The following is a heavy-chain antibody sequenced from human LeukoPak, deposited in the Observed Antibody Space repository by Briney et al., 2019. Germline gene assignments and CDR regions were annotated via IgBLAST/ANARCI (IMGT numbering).Heavy chain of an antibody. V-gene: IGHV1-2*04. D-gene: IGHD6-13*01. J-gene: IGHJ6*04. CDR3: ARTEGGSSFSGMDV. CDR2: INPNSGGT. Sequence: GASVKVSCKVSGYTFTGYYMHWVRQAPGQGLEWMGWINPNSGGTNYAQKFQGWVTMTRDTSISTAYMELSRLRSDDTAVYYCARTEGGSSFSGMDVWGKGTTVTVSS. CDR1: GYTFTGYY.